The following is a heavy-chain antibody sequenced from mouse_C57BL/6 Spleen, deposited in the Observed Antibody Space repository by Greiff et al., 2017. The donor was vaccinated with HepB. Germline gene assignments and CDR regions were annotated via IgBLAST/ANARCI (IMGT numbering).Heavy chain of an antibody. CDR2: IDPSDSYT. Sequence: QVQLQQPGAELVMPGASVKLSCKASGYTFTSYWMHWVKQRPGQGLEWIGEIDPSDSYTNHNQKFKGKSTLTVDKSSSTAYMQLSSLTSEDSAVYYCARIYDYDDYWGQGTTLTVSS. CDR3: ARIYDYDDY. D-gene: IGHD2-4*01. V-gene: IGHV1-69*01. CDR1: GYTFTSYW. J-gene: IGHJ2*01.